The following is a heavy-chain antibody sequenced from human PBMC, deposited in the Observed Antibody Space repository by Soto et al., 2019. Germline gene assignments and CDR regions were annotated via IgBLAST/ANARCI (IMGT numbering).Heavy chain of an antibody. CDR2: IYYSGST. CDR1: GASVSSGSHY. CDR3: ARTVGAAYYFDF. V-gene: IGHV4-61*01. D-gene: IGHD1-26*01. Sequence: SETLSLTCSVSGASVSSGSHYWSWIRQSPGKGLEWIGFIYYSGSTNYNPSLKSRVTISVDTSKNQFSLSLKSVTAADTAVYYCARTVGAAYYFDFWGQGALVTVSS. J-gene: IGHJ4*02.